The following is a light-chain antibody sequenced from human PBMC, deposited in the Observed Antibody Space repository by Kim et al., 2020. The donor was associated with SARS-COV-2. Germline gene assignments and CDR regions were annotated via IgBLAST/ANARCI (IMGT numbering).Light chain of an antibody. CDR2: QDS. Sequence: VSPNQTASITCYGDKLEDKYARWYQQKPGQAPVLVIYQDSKRPSGIPERFSGSNSGNTATLTISGTQAMDEADYYCQAWDSSTAVFGGGTQLTVL. V-gene: IGLV3-1*01. CDR3: QAWDSSTAV. CDR1: KLEDKY. J-gene: IGLJ2*01.